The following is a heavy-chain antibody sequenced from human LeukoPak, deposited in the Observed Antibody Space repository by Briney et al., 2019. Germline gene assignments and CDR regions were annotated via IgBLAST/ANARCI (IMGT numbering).Heavy chain of an antibody. CDR3: ARVLGIEAAGTKCWCFDL. V-gene: IGHV3-66*01. Sequence: GGSLRLSCAASGITVSSNYMTWARQAPRKGLGWVPVIYKGGNTYYPAPWKGRFTISRDNSKITLYLQMNNLRGEDAAVYYYARVLGIEAAGTKCWCFDLWGRGTLLTVSS. D-gene: IGHD6-13*01. CDR2: IYKGGNT. J-gene: IGHJ2*01. CDR1: GITVSSNY.